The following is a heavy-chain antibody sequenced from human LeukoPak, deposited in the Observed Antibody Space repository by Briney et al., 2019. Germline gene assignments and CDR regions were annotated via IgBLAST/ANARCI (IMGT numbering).Heavy chain of an antibody. J-gene: IGHJ4*02. CDR1: GFTFSNAW. V-gene: IGHV3-15*01. Sequence: NPGGSLRLSCAASGFTFSNAWMSWVRQAPGKGLEWVDRIKSKTDGGTTDYAAPVKGGFTISRDDSKNTLYLQMNSLTTEDTAVYYCTTSYCSSTSCFPEFDYWGQGTLVSVSS. CDR2: IKSKTDGGTT. D-gene: IGHD2-2*01. CDR3: TTSYCSSTSCFPEFDY.